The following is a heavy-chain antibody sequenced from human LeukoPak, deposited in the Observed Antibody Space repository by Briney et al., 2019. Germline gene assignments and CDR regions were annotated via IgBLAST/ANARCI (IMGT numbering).Heavy chain of an antibody. CDR2: IYYSGST. D-gene: IGHD5-12*01. V-gene: IGHV4-59*01. Sequence: PSETLSLTCTVSGGSISSYYWSWIRQPPGKGLEWIGYIYYSGSTNYNPSLKSRVTISVDTSKNQFSLKLSSVTAADTAVYYCARVPTMLMFDPWGQGTLVTVSS. J-gene: IGHJ5*02. CDR3: ARVPTMLMFDP. CDR1: GGSISSYY.